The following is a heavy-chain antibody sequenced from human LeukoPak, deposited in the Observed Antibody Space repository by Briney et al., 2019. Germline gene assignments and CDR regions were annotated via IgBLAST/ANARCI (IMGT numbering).Heavy chain of an antibody. CDR3: ARARLQDYYDSSGYFDY. J-gene: IGHJ4*02. V-gene: IGHV3-53*01. D-gene: IGHD3-22*01. Sequence: GGSLRLSCAASGFTVSSNYMSWVRQAPGKGLEWVSVIYSGGSTYDADSVKGRFTISRDNSKNTLYLQMNSLRAEDTAVYYCARARLQDYYDSSGYFDYWGQGTLVTVSS. CDR2: IYSGGST. CDR1: GFTVSSNY.